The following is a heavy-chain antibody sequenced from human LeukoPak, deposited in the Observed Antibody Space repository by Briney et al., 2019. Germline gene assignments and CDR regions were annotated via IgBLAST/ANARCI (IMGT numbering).Heavy chain of an antibody. Sequence: GSLRLSCAASGFTFSSYGMHWVRQAPGKGLEYVSAISSNGGSTYYANSVKGRFTISRDNSKNTLYLQMGSLRAEDMAVYYCARESSGLHYWGQGTLVTVSS. V-gene: IGHV3-64*01. J-gene: IGHJ4*02. CDR1: GFTFSSYG. D-gene: IGHD3-10*01. CDR2: ISSNGGST. CDR3: ARESSGLHY.